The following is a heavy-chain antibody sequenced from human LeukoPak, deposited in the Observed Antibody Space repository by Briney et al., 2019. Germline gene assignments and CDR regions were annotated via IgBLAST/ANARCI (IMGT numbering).Heavy chain of an antibody. Sequence: GGSLRLSCAASGFTFSSYSMNWVRQAPGKGLEWVSSISSSSSYIYYADSVKGRFTISRDNSKNTLYLQMNSLRAEDTAVYYCAKDVGSLAHYMDVWGKGTTVTISS. D-gene: IGHD1-26*01. CDR2: ISSSSSYI. CDR1: GFTFSSYS. CDR3: AKDVGSLAHYMDV. J-gene: IGHJ6*03. V-gene: IGHV3-21*04.